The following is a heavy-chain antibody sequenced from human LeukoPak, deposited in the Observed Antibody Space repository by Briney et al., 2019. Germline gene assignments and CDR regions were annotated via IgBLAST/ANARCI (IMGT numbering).Heavy chain of an antibody. D-gene: IGHD2-15*01. Sequence: SETLSLTCTVSGGSISSYYWSWIRQPPGKGLEWIGYIYYTGSTNHNPSLKSRVTISLDTSKNQFSLKLSSVTAADTAVYYCARDAGKYCTGGSCYVNWFETWGQGTLVTVSS. J-gene: IGHJ5*02. CDR3: ARDAGKYCTGGSCYVNWFET. CDR1: GGSISSYY. CDR2: IYYTGST. V-gene: IGHV4-59*01.